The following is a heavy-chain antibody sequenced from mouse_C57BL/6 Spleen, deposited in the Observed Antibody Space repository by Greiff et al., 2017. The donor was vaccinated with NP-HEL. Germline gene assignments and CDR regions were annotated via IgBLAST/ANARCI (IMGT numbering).Heavy chain of an antibody. CDR1: GYAFTNYL. J-gene: IGHJ3*01. D-gene: IGHD1-1*01. CDR3: ARDYYGSSHPFAY. V-gene: IGHV1-54*01. Sequence: VQLQQSGAELVRPGTSVKVSCKASGYAFTNYLIEWVKQRPGQGLEWIGVINPGSGGTNYNEKFKGKATLTAYKSSSTAYMQLRSLTSDDSAVYFCARDYYGSSHPFAYWGQGTLVTVSA. CDR2: INPGSGGT.